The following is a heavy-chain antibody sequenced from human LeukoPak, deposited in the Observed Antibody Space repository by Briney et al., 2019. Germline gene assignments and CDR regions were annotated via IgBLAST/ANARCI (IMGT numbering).Heavy chain of an antibody. CDR1: GGSISSHF. D-gene: IGHD1-26*01. V-gene: IGHV4-59*11. CDR2: IHYSGST. J-gene: IGHJ4*02. CDR3: ARDGYSGSSLFDY. Sequence: SETLSLTCTASGGSISSHFWSWIRQPPGKGLEWIGYIHYSGSTNYNPSLKSRLTISVDTSKNQFSLKLSSVTAADTAVYYCARDGYSGSSLFDYWGQGTLVSVSS.